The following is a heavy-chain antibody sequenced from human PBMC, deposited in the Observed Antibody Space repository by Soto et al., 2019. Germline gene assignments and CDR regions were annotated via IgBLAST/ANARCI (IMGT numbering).Heavy chain of an antibody. D-gene: IGHD3-10*01. CDR3: AKDLMVRGEPDF. CDR2: ISGSGGST. V-gene: IGHV3-23*01. J-gene: IGHJ4*02. Sequence: EVQLLESGGGLVQPGGSLRLSCAASGFTFSSYAMSWVRQAPGKGLEWVSAISGSGGSTYYADSVKGRFTISRDNSKNTLDLQMNSLRAGDTAVYYWAKDLMVRGEPDFWGQGTLVTVSS. CDR1: GFTFSSYA.